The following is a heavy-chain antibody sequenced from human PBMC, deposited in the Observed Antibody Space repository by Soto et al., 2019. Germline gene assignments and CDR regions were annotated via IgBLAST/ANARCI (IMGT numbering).Heavy chain of an antibody. V-gene: IGHV3-48*03. J-gene: IGHJ6*02. Sequence: PGGSLRLSCGASGFTFSSYEMNWVRQAPGKGLEWVAYINSSGNTIHYADSVKGRFTISRDDVKKSLFLQMNSLRAEDSSVYHCARGGCSSASCYTRDYFFPMDVWGQGTTVTSP. D-gene: IGHD2-2*02. CDR2: INSSGNTI. CDR1: GFTFSSYE. CDR3: ARGGCSSASCYTRDYFFPMDV.